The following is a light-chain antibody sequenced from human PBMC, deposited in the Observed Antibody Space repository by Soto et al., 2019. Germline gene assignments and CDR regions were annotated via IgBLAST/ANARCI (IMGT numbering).Light chain of an antibody. CDR1: QSIGRF. V-gene: IGKV1-5*01. J-gene: IGKJ1*01. Sequence: DIQMTQSPSTLSASVGDRVTITCRASQSIGRFLAWYQHQPGKAPKLRIYDASTLESGVPSRFSGTGSGTEFTFSITSLQPEDFGTYYCQQCYMGWTFGQGTKVDIK. CDR2: DAS. CDR3: QQCYMGWT.